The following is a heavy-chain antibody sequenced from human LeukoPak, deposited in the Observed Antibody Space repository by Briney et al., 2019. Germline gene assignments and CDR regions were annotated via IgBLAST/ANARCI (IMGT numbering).Heavy chain of an antibody. V-gene: IGHV3-21*01. J-gene: IGHJ4*02. CDR3: ARDSSWHVPVPENPVAFDY. Sequence: GGSLRPSCAASGFTFSIYSMNWVRHAPGKGLEWVSSISSSSSYVYYADSVKGRFTISRDNAKSSLHLQMNSLRAEDTAVYYCARDSSWHVPVPENPVAFDYWGQGTLVTVSS. D-gene: IGHD6-13*01. CDR2: ISSSSSYV. CDR1: GFTFSIYS.